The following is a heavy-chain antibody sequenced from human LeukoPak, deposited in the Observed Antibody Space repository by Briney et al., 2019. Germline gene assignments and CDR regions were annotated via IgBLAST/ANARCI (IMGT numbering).Heavy chain of an antibody. D-gene: IGHD6-6*01. Sequence: GGSLRLSCTASGFTFGDYAMSWVRQAPGKGLEWVGFIRSKAYGGTTEYAASVKGRFTISRDDSKSIAYLQMNSLRAEDTAVYYCGRGSAAPDHWGQGTLVTVSS. CDR3: GRGSAAPDH. J-gene: IGHJ4*02. V-gene: IGHV3-49*04. CDR2: IRSKAYGGTT. CDR1: GFTFGDYA.